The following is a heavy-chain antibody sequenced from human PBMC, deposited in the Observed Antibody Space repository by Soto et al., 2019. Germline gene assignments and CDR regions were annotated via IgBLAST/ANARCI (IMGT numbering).Heavy chain of an antibody. CDR1: GFTFSSYS. Sequence: GGSLRLSCAASGFTFSSYSMNWVRQAPGKGLEWVSYISSSSSTIYYADSVKGRFTISRDNAKNSLYLQMNSLRAEDTAVYYCASRGDYDFWSGPDYWGQGTLVTVSS. J-gene: IGHJ4*02. D-gene: IGHD3-3*01. CDR3: ASRGDYDFWSGPDY. V-gene: IGHV3-48*01. CDR2: ISSSSSTI.